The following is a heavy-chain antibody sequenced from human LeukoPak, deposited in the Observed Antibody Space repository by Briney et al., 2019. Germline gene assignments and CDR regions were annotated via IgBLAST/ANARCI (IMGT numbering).Heavy chain of an antibody. V-gene: IGHV3-23*01. CDR1: GFSFRSFA. CDR3: ANRITFSAVFPFDP. D-gene: IGHD3-3*02. CDR2: VSGGGTTT. Sequence: GGSLRLSCVGSGFSFRSFAMSWVRQAPGKGLEWVSSVSGGGTTTWYADSVKGRFSISRDDSKNVQFLQMNSLRPEDTALYFCANRITFSAVFPFDPWARGILVTVSS. J-gene: IGHJ5*02.